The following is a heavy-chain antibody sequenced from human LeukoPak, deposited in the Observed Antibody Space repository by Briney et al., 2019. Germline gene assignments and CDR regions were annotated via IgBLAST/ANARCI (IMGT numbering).Heavy chain of an antibody. CDR1: GYTFSSYW. J-gene: IGHJ4*02. Sequence: GGSLRLSCAASGYTFSSYWMHWVRQAPGKGLVWVSRINSDGSSTSYADSVKGRFTISRDNAKNTLYLQMNSLRAEDTAVYYCARDRRVEYYYDSSGLYYFDYWGQGTLVTVSS. D-gene: IGHD3-22*01. CDR3: ARDRRVEYYYDSSGLYYFDY. V-gene: IGHV3-74*01. CDR2: INSDGSST.